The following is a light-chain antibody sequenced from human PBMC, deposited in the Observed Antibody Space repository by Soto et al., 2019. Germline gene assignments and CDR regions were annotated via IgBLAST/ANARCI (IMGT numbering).Light chain of an antibody. CDR3: QEYDTYSAT. CDR2: RAS. Sequence: DIQMTQSPSILSASVGDRVTITCRASHSIRTWLAWYQQKGGKAPRLLIYRASTSESGVPARFSGSGSGTEFTLTISSLQPDDFATYYCQEYDTYSATFGQGTTLEIK. J-gene: IGKJ2*01. V-gene: IGKV1-5*03. CDR1: HSIRTW.